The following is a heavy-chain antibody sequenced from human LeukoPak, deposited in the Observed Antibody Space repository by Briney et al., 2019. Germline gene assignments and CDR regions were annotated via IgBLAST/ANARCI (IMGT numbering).Heavy chain of an antibody. CDR1: GGSISRYS. CDR2: IYYSGST. CDR3: ARDGDYHYFDY. V-gene: IGHV4-59*08. D-gene: IGHD4-17*01. Sequence: SETLSLTCTVSGGSISRYSWSWIRQPPGKGLEWIGYIYYSGSTNYNPSLKSRVTISLDTSKNQFSLRLSSVTAADTAVYYCARDGDYHYFDYWGQGTLVTVSS. J-gene: IGHJ4*02.